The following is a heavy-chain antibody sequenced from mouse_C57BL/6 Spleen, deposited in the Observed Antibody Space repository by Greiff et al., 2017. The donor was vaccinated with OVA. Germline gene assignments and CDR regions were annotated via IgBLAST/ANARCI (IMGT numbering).Heavy chain of an antibody. J-gene: IGHJ4*01. V-gene: IGHV1-72*01. Sequence: QVQLQQPGAELVKPGASVKLSCKASGYTFTSYWMHWVKQRPGRGLEWIGTIDPNSGGTKYNEKFKSKATLTVDKPSSTAYMQLSSLTSEDTAVYYCTRREYEGYDGYGVDYWGQGTSVTVSS. CDR2: IDPNSGGT. CDR3: TRREYEGYDGYGVDY. D-gene: IGHD3-1*01. CDR1: GYTFTSYW.